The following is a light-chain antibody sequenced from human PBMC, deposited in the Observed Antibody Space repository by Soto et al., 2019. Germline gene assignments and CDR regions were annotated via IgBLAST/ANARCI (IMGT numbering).Light chain of an antibody. CDR1: SRVVGSYNL. Sequence: QSVLTQPASVSGSPGQSITLSCTGTSRVVGSYNLVSWYQQHPGKAPKLMIYEVTKRPAGVFNRFSGSKSGNTASLTISGLQAEDEADYYCCSYAGSSTYVFGTGTKVTVL. CDR3: CSYAGSSTYV. CDR2: EVT. V-gene: IGLV2-23*02. J-gene: IGLJ1*01.